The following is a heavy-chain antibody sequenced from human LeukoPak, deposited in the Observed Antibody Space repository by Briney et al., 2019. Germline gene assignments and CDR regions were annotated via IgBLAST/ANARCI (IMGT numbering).Heavy chain of an antibody. D-gene: IGHD2-2*01. V-gene: IGHV1-18*04. Sequence: ASVKVSCKASGYTFTSYGISWVRQAPGQGLEWMGWISACNGNTNYAQKLQGRVTMTTDTSTSTAYMELRSLRSDDTAVYYCARDPGDIVVVPAAIGIWFDPWGQGTLVTVSS. CDR1: GYTFTSYG. CDR3: ARDPGDIVVVPAAIGIWFDP. CDR2: ISACNGNT. J-gene: IGHJ5*02.